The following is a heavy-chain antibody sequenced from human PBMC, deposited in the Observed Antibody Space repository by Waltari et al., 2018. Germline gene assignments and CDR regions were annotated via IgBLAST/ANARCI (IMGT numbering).Heavy chain of an antibody. Sequence: EVRLVESGGGIVQPGESLRLSCAASGFTFSRFWMHWVRQAPVKGLVWVARIDSDGTSERYADSVKGRFTIARDNAKNTLYLQMKRLRVEDTAVYYCAKVAPRTYRSPVPGRDYYYGMDVWGQGTTVTVFS. CDR1: GFTFSRFW. CDR2: IDSDGTSE. D-gene: IGHD6-13*01. J-gene: IGHJ6*02. V-gene: IGHV3-74*01. CDR3: AKVAPRTYRSPVPGRDYYYGMDV.